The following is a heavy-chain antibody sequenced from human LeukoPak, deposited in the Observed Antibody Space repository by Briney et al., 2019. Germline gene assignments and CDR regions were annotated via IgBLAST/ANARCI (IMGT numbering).Heavy chain of an antibody. CDR1: GFTFSSYS. V-gene: IGHV3-21*01. J-gene: IGHJ3*02. CDR3: ARDQIAVAGNAFDI. D-gene: IGHD6-19*01. Sequence: PGGSLRLSCAASGFTFSSYSMNWVRQAPGKGLEWVSSISSSSSYIYYADSVKGRFTISRDNAKNSLYLQMNSLRAEDTAVYYCARDQIAVAGNAFDIWGQGTMVTVSS. CDR2: ISSSSSYI.